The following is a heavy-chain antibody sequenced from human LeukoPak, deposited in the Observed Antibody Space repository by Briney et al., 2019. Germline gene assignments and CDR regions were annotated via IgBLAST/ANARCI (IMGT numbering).Heavy chain of an antibody. CDR3: ATCPPYNYGDGRAFDI. Sequence: SETLSLTCAVYGGSFSGYYWSWIRQPPGKGLEWIGEINHSGSTNYNPSLKSRVTISVDTSKNQFSLKLSSVTAADTAVYYCATCPPYNYGDGRAFDIWGQGTMVTVSS. D-gene: IGHD5-18*01. J-gene: IGHJ3*02. CDR1: GGSFSGYY. V-gene: IGHV4-34*01. CDR2: INHSGST.